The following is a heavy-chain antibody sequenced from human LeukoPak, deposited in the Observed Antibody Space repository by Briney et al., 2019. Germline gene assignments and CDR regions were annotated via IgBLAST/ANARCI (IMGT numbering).Heavy chain of an antibody. CDR1: AFTFSDYH. V-gene: IGHV3-11*04. D-gene: IGHD6-6*01. J-gene: IGHJ6*03. Sequence: PGGSLRLSCAASAFTFSDYHMSWIRQAPGRGLEWVSYISGTSLTIFYADFVKGRFTVSRDNAKNSLYLQMNSLRAEDTAVYYCARMIADRPHYYYYMDVWGTGTTVTVSS. CDR3: ARMIADRPHYYYYMDV. CDR2: ISGTSLTI.